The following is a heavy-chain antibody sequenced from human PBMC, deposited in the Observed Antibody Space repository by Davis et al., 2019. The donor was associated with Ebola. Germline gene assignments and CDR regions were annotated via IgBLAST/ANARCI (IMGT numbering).Heavy chain of an antibody. CDR2: IWYDGTNK. CDR3: ATDRSVDYFEQ. J-gene: IGHJ4*02. V-gene: IGHV3-33*01. Sequence: GESLKTPCAASGFTFRNYGMHLVREAPGKGLEWVTVIWYDGTNKYYADSVKGRFTISRDNSKSTLYLQMDSLRVEDTAVYYCATDRSVDYFEQWGQGTLVTVSS. CDR1: GFTFRNYG.